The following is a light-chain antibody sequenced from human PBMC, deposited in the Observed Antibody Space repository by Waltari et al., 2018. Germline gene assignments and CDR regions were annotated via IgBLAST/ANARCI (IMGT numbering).Light chain of an antibody. CDR2: YDS. V-gene: IGLV3-21*04. J-gene: IGLJ1*01. CDR1: NIERKS. CDR3: QVWDANTDPGV. Sequence: SYVLTQPPSVSVAPGKTASITCGGNNIERKSGHWYQQKPGQAPILVISYDSARPSGIPERFAGSNSGNTATLTISRVEAGDEADYYCQVWDANTDPGVFGTGTEVTVL.